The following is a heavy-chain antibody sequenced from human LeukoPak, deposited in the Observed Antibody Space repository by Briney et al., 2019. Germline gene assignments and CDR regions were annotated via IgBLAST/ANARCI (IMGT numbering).Heavy chain of an antibody. Sequence: SETLSLTCTVSGGSISSGGYYWSWIRQHPGKGLEWIGYIYYSGSTDYNPSLKSRFTMSVDTSKNQFSLKLSSVTAADTAVYYCASADYDMAFDIWGQGTMVTVSS. CDR3: ASADYDMAFDI. CDR1: GGSISSGGYY. D-gene: IGHD3-9*01. V-gene: IGHV4-31*03. J-gene: IGHJ3*02. CDR2: IYYSGST.